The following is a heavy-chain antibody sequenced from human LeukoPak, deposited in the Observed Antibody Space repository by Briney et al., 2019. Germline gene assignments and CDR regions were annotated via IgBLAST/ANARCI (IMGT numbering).Heavy chain of an antibody. CDR2: IQAKAYGGAT. CDR3: TRAPHPRCSSSGCYLDY. Sequence: GGSLRLPCSTSGFTFGDYAMSWVRQAPGKGLEGVGFIQAKAYGGATKYAASVKGRFSISRDDSQSIANLQMNDLKTEDTAVYYCTRAPHPRCSSSGCYLDYWGQGTLVTVSS. D-gene: IGHD2-2*01. V-gene: IGHV3-49*04. J-gene: IGHJ4*02. CDR1: GFTFGDYA.